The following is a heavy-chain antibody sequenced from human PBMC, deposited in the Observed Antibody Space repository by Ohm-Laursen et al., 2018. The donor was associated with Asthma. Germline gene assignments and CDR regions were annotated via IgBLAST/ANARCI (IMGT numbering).Heavy chain of an antibody. CDR3: ATNLPYEAENY. D-gene: IGHD3-16*01. J-gene: IGHJ4*02. Sequence: SLRLSCAASGFTFSNAWMSWVRQAPGKGLEWVANIYPDGGEKYYVDSVDGRFTISRDNAKNSLYLQMNSLRAEDTAAYYCATNLPYEAENYWGQGTLVTVSS. CDR2: IYPDGGEK. V-gene: IGHV3-7*05. CDR1: GFTFSNAW.